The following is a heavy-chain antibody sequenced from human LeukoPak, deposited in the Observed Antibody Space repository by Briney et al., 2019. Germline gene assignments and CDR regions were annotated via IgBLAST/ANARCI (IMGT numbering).Heavy chain of an antibody. CDR3: ARGAAAGTFNWFDP. J-gene: IGHJ5*02. CDR2: INWNGGST. D-gene: IGHD6-13*01. V-gene: IGHV3-20*01. Sequence: GGSLRLSCAASGFTFDDYGMSWVRQAPGKGLEWVSGINWNGGSTGYADSVKGRFTISRDDAKNSLYLQMNSLRAEDTALYHCARGAAAGTFNWFDPWGQGTLVTVSS. CDR1: GFTFDDYG.